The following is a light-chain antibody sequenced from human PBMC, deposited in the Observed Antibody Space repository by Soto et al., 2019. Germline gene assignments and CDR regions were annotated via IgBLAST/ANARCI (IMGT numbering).Light chain of an antibody. Sequence: EIVMTQSPATLSVSPGERATLSCRASQSVSSDLAWYQQKPGQAPRLLIYGASTRATGVPATFSGSGSETEFTLTIGSLQSEDFAIYYCHQYNRWPRTFGGGTKVEIK. CDR2: GAS. CDR1: QSVSSD. V-gene: IGKV3-15*01. CDR3: HQYNRWPRT. J-gene: IGKJ4*02.